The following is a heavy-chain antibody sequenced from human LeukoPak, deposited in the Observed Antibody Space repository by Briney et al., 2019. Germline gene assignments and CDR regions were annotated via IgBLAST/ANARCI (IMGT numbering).Heavy chain of an antibody. CDR3: AREPGSGSYPIDY. CDR2: INSDGSST. Sequence: QPGGSLRLFCAASGFTFSSYWMHWVRQAPGKGLVWVSRINSDGSSTSYADSVKGRFTISRDNAKNTLYLQMNSLRAEDTAVYYCAREPGSGSYPIDYWGQGTLVTVSS. CDR1: GFTFSSYW. D-gene: IGHD3-10*01. J-gene: IGHJ4*02. V-gene: IGHV3-74*01.